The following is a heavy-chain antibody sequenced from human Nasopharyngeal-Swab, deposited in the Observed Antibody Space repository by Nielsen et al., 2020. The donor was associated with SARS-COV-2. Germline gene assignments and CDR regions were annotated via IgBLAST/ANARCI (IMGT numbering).Heavy chain of an antibody. CDR3: ARGLTLTYYYGMDV. V-gene: IGHV4-59*01. CDR2: IYYSGST. Sequence: LRLSCTVSGGSISSYYWSWIRQPPGKGLEWIGYIYYSGSTNYNPSLKSRVTISVDTSKNQFSLKLSSVTAADTAVYYCARGLTLTYYYGMDVWGQGTTVTVSS. D-gene: IGHD3-9*01. CDR1: GGSISSYY. J-gene: IGHJ6*02.